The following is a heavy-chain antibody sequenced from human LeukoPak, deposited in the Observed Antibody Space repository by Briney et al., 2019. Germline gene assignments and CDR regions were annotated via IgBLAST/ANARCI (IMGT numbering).Heavy chain of an antibody. CDR2: IYYSGST. CDR1: GGSISSGDYY. D-gene: IGHD3-22*01. CDR3: ATMAYYYDSSGSYAFDI. Sequence: SQTLSLTCTVSGGSISSGDYYWSWIRQPPRKGLEWIGYIYYSGSTYYNPSLKSRVTISVDTSKNQFSLKLSSVTAADTAVYYCATMAYYYDSSGSYAFDIWGQGTMVTVSS. J-gene: IGHJ3*02. V-gene: IGHV4-30-4*01.